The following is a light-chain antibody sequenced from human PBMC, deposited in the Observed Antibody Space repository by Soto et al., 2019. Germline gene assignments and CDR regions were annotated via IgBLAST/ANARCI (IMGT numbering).Light chain of an antibody. J-gene: IGKJ5*01. CDR2: DVS. CDR1: QSVRSNY. CDR3: QQYSSPPPIT. V-gene: IGKV3-20*01. Sequence: EIVLTQSPGTLSLSPGERAALSCRASQSVRSNYLAWYQQKLGQAPRLLMYDVSKRATGIPDRFSGGGSGTDFTLTISRLEPEDFAVYYCQQYSSPPPITFGQGTRLEIK.